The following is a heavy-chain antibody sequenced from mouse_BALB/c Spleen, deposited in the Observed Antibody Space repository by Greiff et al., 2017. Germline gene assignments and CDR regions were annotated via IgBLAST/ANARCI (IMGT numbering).Heavy chain of an antibody. J-gene: IGHJ4*01. CDR3: TRSRSLYAMDY. CDR1: GYTFTSYW. CDR2: IYPSDSYT. Sequence: QVQLQQSGPELEKPGASVKISCKASGYTFTSYWINWVKQRPGQGLEWIGNIYPSDSYTNYNQKFKDKATLTVDKSSSTAYMQLSSPTSEDSAVYYCTRSRSLYAMDYRGQGTSVTVSS. V-gene: IGHV1S126*01.